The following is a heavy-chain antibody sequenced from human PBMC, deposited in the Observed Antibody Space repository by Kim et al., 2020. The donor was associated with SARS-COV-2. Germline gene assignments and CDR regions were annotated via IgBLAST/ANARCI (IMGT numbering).Heavy chain of an antibody. V-gene: IGHV1-2*02. Sequence: ASVKVSCKASGYTFTGYYMHWVRRAPGQGLEWMGWINPNSGGTNYAQKFQGRVTMTRDTSISTAYMELSRMRSDDTAVYYCARRASITMIVVVYNWFDPWGQGTLVTVSS. D-gene: IGHD3-22*01. J-gene: IGHJ5*02. CDR1: GYTFTGYY. CDR2: INPNSGGT. CDR3: ARRASITMIVVVYNWFDP.